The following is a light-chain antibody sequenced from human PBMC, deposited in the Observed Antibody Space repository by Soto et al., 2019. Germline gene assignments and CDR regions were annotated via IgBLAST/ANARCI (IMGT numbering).Light chain of an antibody. CDR2: DVS. V-gene: IGLV2-14*03. Sequence: QSALTQPASVSGSPGQSITVSCTGTSSDVGGSDHVNWYQQHPGKAPKLMIFDVSNRPSGVSTRFSGSKSGNAASLTISGLQAEDEADYYCQSYDNNLVGLVFGAGTKLTVL. J-gene: IGLJ3*02. CDR3: QSYDNNLVGLV. CDR1: SSDVGGSDH.